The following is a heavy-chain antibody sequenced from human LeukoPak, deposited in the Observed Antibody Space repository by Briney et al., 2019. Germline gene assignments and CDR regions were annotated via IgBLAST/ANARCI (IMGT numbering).Heavy chain of an antibody. CDR3: ARGPILAGIFRDWFDP. CDR1: GASISDYY. V-gene: IGHV4-4*07. Sequence: SETLSLTCIVSGASISDYYWSWIRQPAGKGLEWIGRIDTSGSTNYNPSLKSRVTISVDTSKNQFSLKLSSVTAADTAVYYCARGPILAGIFRDWFDPWGQGTLVTVSS. J-gene: IGHJ5*02. D-gene: IGHD3-10*01. CDR2: IDTSGST.